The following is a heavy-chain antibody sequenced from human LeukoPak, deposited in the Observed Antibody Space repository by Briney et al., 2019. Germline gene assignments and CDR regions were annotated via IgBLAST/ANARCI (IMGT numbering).Heavy chain of an antibody. V-gene: IGHV3-23*01. CDR1: GFSFSVYW. CDR3: ARDENYYGSTPFFDY. D-gene: IGHD3-10*01. J-gene: IGHJ4*02. CDR2: ISPNGVIT. Sequence: PGGSLRLSCAASGFSFSVYWMNWVRQAPGKGLEWVSGISPNGVITYYADSVKGRFTISRDNSKGTVYLQMDSLRAEDTAVYFCARDENYYGSTPFFDYWGQGTPVTVSS.